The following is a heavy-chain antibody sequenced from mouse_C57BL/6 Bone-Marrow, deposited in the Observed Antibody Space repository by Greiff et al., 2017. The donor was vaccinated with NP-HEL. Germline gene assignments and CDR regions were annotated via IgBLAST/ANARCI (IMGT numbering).Heavy chain of an antibody. V-gene: IGHV6-6*01. J-gene: IGHJ2*01. D-gene: IGHD2-5*01. CDR1: GFTFSDAW. CDR3: TRLYSNFFDY. CDR2: IRNKANNHAT. Sequence: EVQLQQSGGGLVQPGGSMKLSCAASGFTFSDAWMDWVRQSPEKGLEWVAEIRNKANNHATYYAESVKGRFTISRDDSKSSVYLQMSSLRAEDTGIYYCTRLYSNFFDYWGQGTTLTVSS.